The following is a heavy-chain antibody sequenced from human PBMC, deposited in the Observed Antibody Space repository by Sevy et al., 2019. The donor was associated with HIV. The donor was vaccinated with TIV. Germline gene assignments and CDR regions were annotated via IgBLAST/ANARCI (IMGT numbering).Heavy chain of an antibody. CDR2: FDPEHGET. D-gene: IGHD3-10*01. J-gene: IGHJ6*02. V-gene: IGHV1-24*01. CDR3: ATCGSQPLLPRGVFYYYPMDV. CDR1: GYILTDLS. Sequence: ASVKVSCKVSGYILTDLSMHWVRQAPGKGLEWMGGFDPEHGETIYAHMFQGRVTMTEDTSTDTAYMELSSLRSEDTAVYYCATCGSQPLLPRGVFYYYPMDVWGQGTTVTVSS.